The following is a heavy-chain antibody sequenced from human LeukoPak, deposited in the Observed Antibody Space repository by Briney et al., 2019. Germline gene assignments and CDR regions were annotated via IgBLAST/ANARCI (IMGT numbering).Heavy chain of an antibody. CDR3: ARDQYDTWSRRGNFDS. D-gene: IGHD3-3*01. V-gene: IGHV3-33*08. Sequence: GGSLRLSCVASGFTFSTYTMNWIRQAPGKGLEWVAVIWHDGSNKYYADSVKGRFIISRDNSKNTLYLQMNSLRVEDTAVYYCARDQYDTWSRRGNFDSWGQGTLVIVSS. CDR2: IWHDGSNK. J-gene: IGHJ4*02. CDR1: GFTFSTYT.